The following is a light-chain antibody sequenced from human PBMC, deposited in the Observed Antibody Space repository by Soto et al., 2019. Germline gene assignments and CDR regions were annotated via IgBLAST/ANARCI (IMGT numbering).Light chain of an antibody. CDR2: EVS. CDR3: SSYAGDINGDI. J-gene: IGLJ2*01. CDR1: SSDIGLYNY. V-gene: IGLV2-8*01. Sequence: QSALTQPPSASGSPGQSVTISCAGTSSDIGLYNYVSWYQHHPGNAPILIIYEVSKRPSGVPDRFSGSKSGNTASLTVSGLQSEDEADYYCSSYAGDINGDIFGGGTKVTVL.